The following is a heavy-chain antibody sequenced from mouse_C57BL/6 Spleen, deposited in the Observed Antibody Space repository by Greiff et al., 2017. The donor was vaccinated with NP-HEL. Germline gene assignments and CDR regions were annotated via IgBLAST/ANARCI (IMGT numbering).Heavy chain of an antibody. CDR1: GYTFTSYW. J-gene: IGHJ2*01. CDR2: IDPSDSYT. CDR3: ARSAITPVVAPLCDS. Sequence: QVQLQQPGAELVMPGASVKLSCKASGYTFTSYWMHWVKQRPGQGLEWIGEIDPSDSYTNYNQKFKGKSTLTVDKSSSTAYMQLSSLTSEDSAVYYCARSAITPVVAPLCDSWGQGTTLPVSS. D-gene: IGHD1-1*01. V-gene: IGHV1-69*01.